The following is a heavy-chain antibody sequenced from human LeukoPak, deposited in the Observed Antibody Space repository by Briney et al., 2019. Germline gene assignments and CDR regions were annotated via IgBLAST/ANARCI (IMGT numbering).Heavy chain of an antibody. V-gene: IGHV1-69*06. Sequence: SVRVSCKASGGTFSSYAISWVRQAPGQGLEWMGGIIPIFGTANYAQKFQGRVTITADKSTSTAYMELSSLRSEDTAVYYCARALPDALGGIGNAFDIWGQGTMVTVSS. CDR3: ARALPDALGGIGNAFDI. CDR1: GGTFSSYA. CDR2: IIPIFGTA. D-gene: IGHD3-16*01. J-gene: IGHJ3*02.